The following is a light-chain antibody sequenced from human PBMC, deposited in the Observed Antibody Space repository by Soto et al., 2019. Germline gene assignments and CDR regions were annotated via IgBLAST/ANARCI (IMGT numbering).Light chain of an antibody. CDR2: AAS. J-gene: IGKJ1*01. CDR1: QSISSY. Sequence: IQMTQSPSSLSASVGDRVTITCRASQSISSYLNWYQQKPGKAPKLLIYAASSLQSGVPSRFSGSGSGTDFTLTISRLEPEDLAVYYCQQFGASLTWTFGQGTKVDIK. CDR3: QQFGASLTWT. V-gene: IGKV1-39*01.